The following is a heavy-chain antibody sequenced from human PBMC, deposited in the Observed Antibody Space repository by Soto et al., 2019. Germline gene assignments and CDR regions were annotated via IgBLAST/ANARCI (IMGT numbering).Heavy chain of an antibody. CDR3: EKDRSDSSGYFPTIYFYYGMDV. D-gene: IGHD3-22*01. CDR1: GVTFSKYG. J-gene: IGHJ6*02. CDR2: ISYDGNNQ. V-gene: IGHV3-30*18. Sequence: GGSLRLSCAASGVTFSKYGMHWVRQALGKGLEWVAVISYDGNNQYYADSVKGRFTISRDNSQNMLYLQMKSLTPEDTAVYYCEKDRSDSSGYFPTIYFYYGMDVWGQGTTVTASS.